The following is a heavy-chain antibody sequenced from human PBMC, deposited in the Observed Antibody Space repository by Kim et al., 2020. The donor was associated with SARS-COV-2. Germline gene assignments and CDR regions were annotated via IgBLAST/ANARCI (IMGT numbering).Heavy chain of an antibody. D-gene: IGHD3-22*01. CDR1: GYTFTSYA. Sequence: ASVKVSCKASGYTFTSYAMHWVRQAPGQRLEWMGWINAGNGNTKYSQKFQGRVTITRDTSASTAYMELSSLRSEDTAVYYCAREGRRTYYDSSGYDYWGQGTLVTVSS. CDR3: AREGRRTYYDSSGYDY. V-gene: IGHV1-3*01. J-gene: IGHJ4*02. CDR2: INAGNGNT.